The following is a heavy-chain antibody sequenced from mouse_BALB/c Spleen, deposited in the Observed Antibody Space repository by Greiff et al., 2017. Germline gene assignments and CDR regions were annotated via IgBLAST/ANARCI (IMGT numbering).Heavy chain of an antibody. D-gene: IGHD2-14*01. CDR2: IYPGSGST. CDR1: GYNFTSYW. CDR3: ARSRYGYDGSWFAY. J-gene: IGHJ3*01. Sequence: VQLQQPGAELVKPGTSVKLSCKASGYNFTSYWINWVKLRPGQGLEWIGDIYPGSGSTNYNEKFKSKATLTVDTSSSTAYMQLSSLASEDSALYDCARSRYGYDGSWFAYWGQGTLVTVSA. V-gene: IGHV1-55*01.